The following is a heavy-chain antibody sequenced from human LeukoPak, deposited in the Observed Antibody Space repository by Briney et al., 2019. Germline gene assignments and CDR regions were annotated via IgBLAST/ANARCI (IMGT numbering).Heavy chain of an antibody. D-gene: IGHD4-17*01. CDR1: VYTFTSYD. V-gene: IGHV1-8*01. CDR3: ATASTVTTERGSVVRAFDI. J-gene: IGHJ3*02. Sequence: ASVKISCKASVYTFTSYDINWVRQATGQGLDWMCWMNPTRGNQGYAQKFQGIVTMTRTTSISIAYVELNSLRSEDTAVYYCATASTVTTERGSVVRAFDIWGQGTMVTVSS. CDR2: MNPTRGNQ.